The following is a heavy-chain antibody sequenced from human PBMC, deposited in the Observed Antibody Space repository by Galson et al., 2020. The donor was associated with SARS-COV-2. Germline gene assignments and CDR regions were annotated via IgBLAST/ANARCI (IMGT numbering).Heavy chain of an antibody. CDR3: ARDLSYRASYYDY. CDR1: GYTFTSYG. J-gene: IGHJ4*02. CDR2: SGYNGKT. D-gene: IGHD1-26*01. Sequence: ASVKVSCKVSGYTFTSYGISWVRQAPGQGLEWMGWSGYNGKTHYAQSFQGRLTMTTDTSTSMAYMELTRLTSDDTAFYYCARDLSYRASYYDYWGQGTLVTVSS. V-gene: IGHV1-18*01.